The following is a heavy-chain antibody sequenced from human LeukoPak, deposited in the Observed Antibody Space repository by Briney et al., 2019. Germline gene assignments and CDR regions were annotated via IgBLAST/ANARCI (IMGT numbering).Heavy chain of an antibody. CDR3: ARGYYSSSRFDS. D-gene: IGHD6-13*01. V-gene: IGHV3-74*01. Sequence: GGSLRLSCAASGFPFSNYWMHWVRKAPGKXLXXVSRVNSDGSTTNYADSXKGRFTISRDNAENTLYMRMNSLRPEDTAVYYCARGYYSSSRFDSWGQGTLVTVSS. CDR2: VNSDGSTT. J-gene: IGHJ4*02. CDR1: GFPFSNYW.